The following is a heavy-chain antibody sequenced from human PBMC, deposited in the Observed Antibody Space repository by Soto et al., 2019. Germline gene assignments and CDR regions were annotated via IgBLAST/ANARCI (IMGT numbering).Heavy chain of an antibody. J-gene: IGHJ4*02. Sequence: GGSLRLSCTASGFAFINYAMGWVRQAPGKGLEWVSSISTSIDATYYADSVKGRFTISRDDSKNTLYLQMNSLRAEDSAVYYCAKDRTVAARNFDYWGQGTQVTVSS. CDR2: ISTSIDAT. D-gene: IGHD6-6*01. CDR3: AKDRTVAARNFDY. CDR1: GFAFINYA. V-gene: IGHV3-23*01.